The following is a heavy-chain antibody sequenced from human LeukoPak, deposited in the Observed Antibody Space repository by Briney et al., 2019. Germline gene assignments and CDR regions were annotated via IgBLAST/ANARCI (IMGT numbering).Heavy chain of an antibody. J-gene: IGHJ4*02. Sequence: ASVKVSCKTSGYTFISYGISWVRQAPGQGLEWMGWISAYNGNTNYAQKFQGRVSMTTDTSTSTAYMELRSLRADDTAVYHCAGDKGMVGYCSGGSCYWPFDYWGQGTLVIVSS. CDR2: ISAYNGNT. D-gene: IGHD2-15*01. CDR1: GYTFISYG. CDR3: AGDKGMVGYCSGGSCYWPFDY. V-gene: IGHV1-18*01.